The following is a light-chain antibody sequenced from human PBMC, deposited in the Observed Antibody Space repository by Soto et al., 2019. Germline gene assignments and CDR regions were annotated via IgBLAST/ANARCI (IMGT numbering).Light chain of an antibody. CDR3: TSYTSGRTLV. J-gene: IGLJ2*01. Sequence: QSALTQPASGSGSPGQSITVSCTGTSSDVGAYNYVSWYQQHPGKAPKLMIYEVTNRPSGVSNRFSGSKSGNTASLTISGLQAEDEADYYCTSYTSGRTLVFGGGTKVTVL. CDR2: EVT. V-gene: IGLV2-14*01. CDR1: SSDVGAYNY.